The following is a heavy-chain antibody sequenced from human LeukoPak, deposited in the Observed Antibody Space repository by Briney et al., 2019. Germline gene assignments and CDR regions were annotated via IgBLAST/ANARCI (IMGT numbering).Heavy chain of an antibody. CDR1: GYTFTSYG. D-gene: IGHD5-18*01. CDR2: ISAYNGNT. V-gene: IGHV1-18*01. J-gene: IGHJ4*02. Sequence: ASVKVSCKASGYTFTSYGISWVRQAPGQGLEWMGWISAYNGNTNYAQKLQGRVTMTTDTSTSTAYMELRSLRSDDTAVYYCARVRTAMAIAPFDYWGQGTLVTVSS. CDR3: ARVRTAMAIAPFDY.